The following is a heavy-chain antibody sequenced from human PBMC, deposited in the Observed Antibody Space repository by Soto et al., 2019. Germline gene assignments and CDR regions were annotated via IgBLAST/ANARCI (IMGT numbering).Heavy chain of an antibody. CDR3: AGFSCGSTSCQISGRYEYYIDV. J-gene: IGHJ6*03. Sequence: QVQLVQSGAAVKKPGASVKVSCKASGYPFTSYGISLVLQAPVHGLEWMGWLSDYTGNTNYAQKLQGRVTMTTDTYTSTDYRELTSLRTDDTAVYYCAGFSCGSTSCQISGRYEYYIDVWGKGTKVTVSS. CDR1: GYPFTSYG. CDR2: LSDYTGNT. V-gene: IGHV1-18*01. D-gene: IGHD2-2*01.